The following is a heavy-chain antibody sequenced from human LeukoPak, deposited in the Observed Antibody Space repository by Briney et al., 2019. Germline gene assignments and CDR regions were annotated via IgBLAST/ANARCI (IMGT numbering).Heavy chain of an antibody. D-gene: IGHD6-19*01. J-gene: IGHJ4*02. CDR2: INHSGST. V-gene: IGHV4-34*01. CDR1: GGSFSGYY. CDR3: ARGTSSGWYTNRRYYFDY. Sequence: SETLSLTCAVYGGSFSGYYWSWIRQPPGKGLEWIGEINHSGSTNYNPSLKSRVTISVDTSKNQFSLKLSSVPAADTAVYYCARGTSSGWYTNRRYYFDYWGQGTLVTVSS.